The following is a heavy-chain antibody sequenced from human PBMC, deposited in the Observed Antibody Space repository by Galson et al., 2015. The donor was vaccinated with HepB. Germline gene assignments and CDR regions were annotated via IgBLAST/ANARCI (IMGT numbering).Heavy chain of an antibody. CDR3: SKDTSNTI. V-gene: IGHV3-23*01. D-gene: IGHD4-11*01. J-gene: IGHJ4*02. CDR1: GFIFSSCG. Sequence: SLRLSCAASGFIFSSCGMSWVRQAPGKGLEWVSAISGTFGATYYADSVKGRFTVSRDNSKNTLYLQMDCLRVEDTALYYCSKDTSNTICGQGTLVTVSS. CDR2: ISGTFGAT.